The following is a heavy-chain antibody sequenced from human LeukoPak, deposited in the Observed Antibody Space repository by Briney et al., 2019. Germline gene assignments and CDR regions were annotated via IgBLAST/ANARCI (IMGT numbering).Heavy chain of an antibody. CDR2: IYYSGST. D-gene: IGHD2-2*01. CDR3: ARSGTPTGRYCSSTSCPLNWFDP. CDR1: GGSISSGGYY. Sequence: KPSETLSLTCTVSGGSISSGGYYWSWIRQHPGKGLEWIVYIYYSGSTYYNPSLKSRVTISVDTSKNQFSLKLSSVTAADTAVYYCARSGTPTGRYCSSTSCPLNWFDPWGQGTLVTVSS. J-gene: IGHJ5*02. V-gene: IGHV4-31*03.